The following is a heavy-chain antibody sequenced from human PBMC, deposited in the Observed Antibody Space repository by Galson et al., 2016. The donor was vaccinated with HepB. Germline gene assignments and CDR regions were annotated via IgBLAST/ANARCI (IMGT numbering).Heavy chain of an antibody. CDR1: GGSISSYY. Sequence: LSLTCTVSGGSISSYYWSWIRQPPGKGLEWIGHIYRDGSTKYNPSLKSRVTISGETSKNQFSLKVNSVTAADTAVYYCAREAAFWSSYNYYYSGMDVWGQGAMVTVSS. D-gene: IGHD3-3*01. V-gene: IGHV4-59*01. CDR3: AREAAFWSSYNYYYSGMDV. J-gene: IGHJ6*02. CDR2: IYRDGST.